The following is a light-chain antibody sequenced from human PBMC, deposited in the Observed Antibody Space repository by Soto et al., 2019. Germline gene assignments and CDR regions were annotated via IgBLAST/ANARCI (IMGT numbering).Light chain of an antibody. CDR1: SSDVGGYNY. CDR3: SSYTSSSTLGV. V-gene: IGLV2-14*01. CDR2: DVS. J-gene: IGLJ1*01. Sequence: QSALTQPASVSGSPGQSITISCTGTSSDVGGYNYVSWYPQHTGKAPKLMIYDVSNRPSGVSNRFSGSKSGNTASLTISGLQAEDESDSYGSSYTSSSTLGVFGTGTNLTVL.